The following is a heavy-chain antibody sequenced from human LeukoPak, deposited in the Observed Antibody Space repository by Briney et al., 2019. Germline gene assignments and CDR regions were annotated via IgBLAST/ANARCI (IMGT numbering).Heavy chain of an antibody. Sequence: GGSLRLSCAASGFTFSSYWMSWVRQAPGKGLEWVANIKQDGSEKYYVDSVKGRFTISRDNAKNSLYLQMNSLRAEDTAVYYCARAGYSSSWYFDYWGQGTLVTVSS. CDR3: ARAGYSSSWYFDY. CDR2: IKQDGSEK. CDR1: GFTFSSYW. V-gene: IGHV3-7*01. J-gene: IGHJ4*02. D-gene: IGHD6-13*01.